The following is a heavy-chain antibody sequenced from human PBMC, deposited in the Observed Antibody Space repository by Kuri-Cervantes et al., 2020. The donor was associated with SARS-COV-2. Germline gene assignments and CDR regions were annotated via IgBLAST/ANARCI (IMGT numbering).Heavy chain of an antibody. V-gene: IGHV1-2*02. CDR2: INPNSGGT. Sequence: ASVKVSCKASGYTFTGYYMHWVRQAPGQGLEWMGWINPNSGGTNYAQKFQGRVTVTRDTPISTAYMELSRLRSDDTAVYYCATGPGLAAQFDYWGQGTLVTVSS. CDR3: ATGPGLAAQFDY. D-gene: IGHD3/OR15-3a*01. J-gene: IGHJ4*02. CDR1: GYTFTGYY.